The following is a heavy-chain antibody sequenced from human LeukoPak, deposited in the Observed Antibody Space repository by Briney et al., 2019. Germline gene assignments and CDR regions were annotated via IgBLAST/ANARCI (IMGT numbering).Heavy chain of an antibody. V-gene: IGHV4-31*03. CDR1: GGSISSGGYY. Sequence: SETLSLTRTVSGGSISSGGYYWSWIRQHPGKGLEWIGYIYYSGSTYYNPSLKSRVTISVDTSKNQFSLKLSSVTAADTAVYYCARPTTVTTFAFDIWGQGTMVTVSS. CDR3: ARPTTVTTFAFDI. J-gene: IGHJ3*02. CDR2: IYYSGST. D-gene: IGHD4-11*01.